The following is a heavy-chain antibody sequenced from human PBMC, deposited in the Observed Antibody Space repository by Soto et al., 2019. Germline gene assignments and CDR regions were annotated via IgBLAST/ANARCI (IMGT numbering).Heavy chain of an antibody. D-gene: IGHD3-16*01. Sequence: GGSLRLSCAASGFTFSSYSMNWVRQAPGKGLEWVSSISSSSSSYIYYADSVKGRFTISRDNAKNSLYLQMNSLRAEDPAVYYCAREGDGLLVYFYYGMDVWGQGTTVTVSS. V-gene: IGHV3-21*01. CDR2: ISSSSSSYI. CDR3: AREGDGLLVYFYYGMDV. CDR1: GFTFSSYS. J-gene: IGHJ6*02.